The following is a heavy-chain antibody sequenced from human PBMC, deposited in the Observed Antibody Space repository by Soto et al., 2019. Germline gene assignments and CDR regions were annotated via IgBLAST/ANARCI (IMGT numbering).Heavy chain of an antibody. CDR3: ARPLGPDYYDINDY. J-gene: IGHJ4*02. CDR1: GFTFSSYW. Sequence: GGSLIVSCAASGFTFSSYWMHWVRHPPGKGLVWVSRINSDGSSTSYADSVKGRFTISRDNAKNTLYLQMNSLRAEDTALYYCARPLGPDYYDINDYWGQGTLVTVSS. V-gene: IGHV3-74*01. D-gene: IGHD3-22*01. CDR2: INSDGSST.